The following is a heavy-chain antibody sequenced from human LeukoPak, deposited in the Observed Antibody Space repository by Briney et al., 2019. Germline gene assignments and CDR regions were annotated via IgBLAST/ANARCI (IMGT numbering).Heavy chain of an antibody. Sequence: KPSETLSLTCTVSGGSISSSSYFWGWIRQPPGKGLEWIGSSYYSGSTYYIPDRKSRVTISLNTSKNQFSLELSSVTAADTEVYYCARQYGSWYTFYFQHWGQGTLVTVSS. J-gene: IGHJ1*01. CDR3: ARQYGSWYTFYFQH. D-gene: IGHD6-13*01. CDR1: GGSISSSSYF. CDR2: SYYSGST. V-gene: IGHV4-39*01.